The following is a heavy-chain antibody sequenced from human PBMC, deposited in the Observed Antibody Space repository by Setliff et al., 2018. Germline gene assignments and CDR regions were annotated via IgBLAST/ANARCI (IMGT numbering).Heavy chain of an antibody. D-gene: IGHD1-7*01. CDR2: INHSGST. CDR3: ARGPNWNYEGAWDY. Sequence: SETLSLTCAVYGGSFSGYYWSWIRQPPGKGLEWIGEINHSGSTNYNPSLKSRVTISVDTSKNQFSLKRSSVTAADTAVYYCARGPNWNYEGAWDYWGQGTLVTVSS. J-gene: IGHJ4*02. V-gene: IGHV4-34*01. CDR1: GGSFSGYY.